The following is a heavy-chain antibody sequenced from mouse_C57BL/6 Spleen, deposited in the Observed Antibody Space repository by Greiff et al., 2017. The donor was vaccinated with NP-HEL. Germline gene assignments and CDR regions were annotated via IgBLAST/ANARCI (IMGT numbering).Heavy chain of an antibody. D-gene: IGHD2-2*01. CDR1: GYTFTDYE. CDR2: IDPETGGT. CDR3: TRKGRGYDPAWFAD. J-gene: IGHJ3*01. V-gene: IGHV1-15*01. Sequence: VKLVESGAELVRPGASVTLSCKASGYTFTDYEMHWVKQTPVHGLEWIGAIDPETGGTAYNQKFKGKAILTADKSSSTAYMELRSLTAEDSAGDYCTRKGRGYDPAWFADWGQGTLVTVSA.